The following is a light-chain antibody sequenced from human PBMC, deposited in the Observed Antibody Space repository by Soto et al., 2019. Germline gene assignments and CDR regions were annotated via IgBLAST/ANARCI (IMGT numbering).Light chain of an antibody. CDR3: ATWDDSLNGRV. Sequence: QSILTQPPSASGTPGQRVTISCSGSSSNIRSNTVNWYQQLPGTAPKLLIYGNNQRPSGVTDRFSASESGTSASLAISGLQSDEEADYYCATWDDSLNGRVFGRGTKLTVL. CDR1: SSNIRSNT. V-gene: IGLV1-44*01. CDR2: GNN. J-gene: IGLJ3*02.